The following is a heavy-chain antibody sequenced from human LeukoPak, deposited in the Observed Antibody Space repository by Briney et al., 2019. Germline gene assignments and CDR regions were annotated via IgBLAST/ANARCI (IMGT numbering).Heavy chain of an antibody. CDR3: APIWFGELLLPEKSDY. CDR2: ISSSGTNI. Sequence: GGSLRLSCAASGFTFSTYSMNWVRQAPGKGLEWVASISSSGTNIFYADSVKGRFTISRDNARNSLYLHMNSLRAEDTAVYYCAPIWFGELLLPEKSDYWGQGTLVTVSS. V-gene: IGHV3-21*04. CDR1: GFTFSTYS. J-gene: IGHJ4*02. D-gene: IGHD3-10*01.